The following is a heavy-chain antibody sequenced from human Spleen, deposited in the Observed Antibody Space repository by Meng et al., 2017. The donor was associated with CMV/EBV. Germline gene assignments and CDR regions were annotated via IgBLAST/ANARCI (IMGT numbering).Heavy chain of an antibody. CDR1: EYTFANYY. J-gene: IGHJ4*02. D-gene: IGHD7-27*01. V-gene: IGHV1-46*01. CDR2: INPSGGGT. CDR3: ARSRITGEGYLDY. Sequence: ASVKVSCKASEYTFANYYIHWVRQAPGQGLEWMAIINPSGGGTHSVQNFQGRFTMTRDTSTSTVYMELSSLRSEDTAVYYCARSRITGEGYLDYWGQGTLVTVSS.